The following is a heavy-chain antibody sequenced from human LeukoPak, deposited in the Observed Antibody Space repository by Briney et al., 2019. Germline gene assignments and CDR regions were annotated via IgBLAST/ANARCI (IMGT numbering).Heavy chain of an antibody. J-gene: IGHJ4*02. Sequence: SETLSLTCTVSGGSISSYYWSWIRQPPGKGLEWIGYIYYSGSTNYNPSLKSRVTISADTSKNQFSLKLSSVTAADTAVYYCARATWLPVGLYYYDSSGYYYYFDYWGQGTLVTVSS. CDR1: GGSISSYY. D-gene: IGHD3-22*01. CDR3: ARATWLPVGLYYYDSSGYYYYFDY. CDR2: IYYSGST. V-gene: IGHV4-59*01.